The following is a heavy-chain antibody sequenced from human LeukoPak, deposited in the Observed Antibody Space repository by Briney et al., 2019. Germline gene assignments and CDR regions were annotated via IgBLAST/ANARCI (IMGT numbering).Heavy chain of an antibody. D-gene: IGHD3-22*01. V-gene: IGHV3-48*01. CDR3: ARVRGRASYYDSSAPGYAFDI. CDR2: ISSSSSTI. J-gene: IGHJ3*02. Sequence: GGSLRLSCAASGFTFSSYGMTWVRQAPGKGLEWVSYISSSSSTIYYADSVKGRFTISRDNAKNSLYLQLNSLRAEDTAVYYCARVRGRASYYDSSAPGYAFDIWGQGTMVTVSS. CDR1: GFTFSSYG.